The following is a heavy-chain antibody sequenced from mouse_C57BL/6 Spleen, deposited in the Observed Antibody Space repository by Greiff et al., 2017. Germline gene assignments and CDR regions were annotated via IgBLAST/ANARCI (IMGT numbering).Heavy chain of an antibody. V-gene: IGHV1-64*01. CDR1: GYTFTSYW. CDR3: ARGTTYYAMDY. CDR2: IHPNRGST. Sequence: QVQLQQPGAELVKPGASVKLSCKASGYTFTSYWMHWVKQRPGQGLEWIGMIHPNRGSTNYNEKFKSKATLTVDKSSSTANMQLSSLTSEDSAVYYCARGTTYYAMDYWGQGTSVTVSS. J-gene: IGHJ4*01. D-gene: IGHD5-5*01.